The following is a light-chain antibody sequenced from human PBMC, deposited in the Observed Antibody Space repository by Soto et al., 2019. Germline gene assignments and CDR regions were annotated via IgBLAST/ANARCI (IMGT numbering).Light chain of an antibody. CDR3: QQYDNLLRT. Sequence: DIQMTQSPSSLSASVGDRVTITCHASQDISNYLNWYQQKPGKAPKLLIYDASNLETGVPSRFSGSGSGTDFTFTISRLQPEDIATYYCQQYDNLLRTFGQGTKVEIK. CDR2: DAS. V-gene: IGKV1-33*01. J-gene: IGKJ1*01. CDR1: QDISNY.